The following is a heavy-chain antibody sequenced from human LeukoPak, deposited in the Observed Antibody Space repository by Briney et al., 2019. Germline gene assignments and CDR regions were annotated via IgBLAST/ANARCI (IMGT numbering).Heavy chain of an antibody. J-gene: IGHJ4*02. D-gene: IGHD3-10*01. CDR3: ARDLTPYGSGSL. V-gene: IGHV3-30*02. Sequence: GSLRLSCAPSGFIFSNYGMHWVRQAPGKGLEWVAFIRYDGSNTYYADSVKGRFTISRDNSKNTLYLQMNSLRAEDTAVYYCARDLTPYGSGSLWGQGTLVTVSS. CDR1: GFIFSNYG. CDR2: IRYDGSNT.